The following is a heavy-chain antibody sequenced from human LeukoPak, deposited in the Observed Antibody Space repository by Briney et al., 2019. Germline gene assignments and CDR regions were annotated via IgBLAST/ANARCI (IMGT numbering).Heavy chain of an antibody. CDR1: GFIFSGYA. CDR3: AKWKYSNSGIDDY. Sequence: GGSLRLSCAASGFIFSGYAMTWVRQAPGKGLEWVSGLSAGGGTTYYADSVKGRFTISRDNSKNMLYLQMNSLRAEDTAVYYCAKWKYSNSGIDDYWGQGTLVTVSS. V-gene: IGHV3-23*01. CDR2: LSAGGGTT. J-gene: IGHJ4*02. D-gene: IGHD6-6*01.